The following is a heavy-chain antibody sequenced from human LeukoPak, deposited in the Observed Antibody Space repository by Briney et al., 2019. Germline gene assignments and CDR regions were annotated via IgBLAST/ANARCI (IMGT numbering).Heavy chain of an antibody. Sequence: ASVKVSCKASGYTFTGYYMHWVRQAPGQGLEWMGIINPSGGSTSYAQKFQGRVTMTRDMSTSTVYMELSSLRSEDTAVYYCARKSSGYSSDYWGQGTLVTVSS. D-gene: IGHD6-13*01. CDR1: GYTFTGYY. V-gene: IGHV1-46*01. CDR2: INPSGGST. J-gene: IGHJ4*02. CDR3: ARKSSGYSSDY.